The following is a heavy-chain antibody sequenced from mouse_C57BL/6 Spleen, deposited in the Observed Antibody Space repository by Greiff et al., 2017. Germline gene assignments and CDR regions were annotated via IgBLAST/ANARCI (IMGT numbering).Heavy chain of an antibody. J-gene: IGHJ1*03. CDR1: GYTFTSYW. CDR3: ARRYYYGSSGYFGV. D-gene: IGHD1-1*01. CDR2: IDPSDSYT. V-gene: IGHV1-50*01. Sequence: QVQLQQPGAELVKPGASVMLSCKASGYTFTSYWMQWVKQRPGQGLEWIGEIDPSDSYTNYNQKFKGKATLTVDTSSSTAYMQLSSLTSEDSAVYYCARRYYYGSSGYFGVWGTGTTVTVSS.